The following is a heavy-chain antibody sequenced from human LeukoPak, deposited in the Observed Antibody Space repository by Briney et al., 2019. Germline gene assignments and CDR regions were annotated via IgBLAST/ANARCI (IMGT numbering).Heavy chain of an antibody. CDR1: GGSFSGYY. D-gene: IGHD4-17*01. J-gene: IGHJ4*02. CDR3: ARVQYGDYVGY. CDR2: INHSGST. V-gene: IGHV4-34*01. Sequence: SETLSLACAVYGGSFSGYYWSWIRQPPGKGLEWIGEINHSGSTNYNPSLKSRVTISVDTSKNQFSLKLTSVTAADTATYYCARVQYGDYVGYWGQGTLVTVSS.